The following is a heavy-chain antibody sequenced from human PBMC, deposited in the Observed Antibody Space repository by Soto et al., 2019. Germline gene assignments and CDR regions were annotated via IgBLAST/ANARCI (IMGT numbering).Heavy chain of an antibody. CDR2: ISAYNGNT. J-gene: IGHJ5*02. CDR1: GYTFTSYG. V-gene: IGHV1-18*04. D-gene: IGHD3-22*01. CDR3: ARVRYYDSSGYYHSS. Sequence: RASVKVSCKASGYTFTSYGISWVRQAPGQGLEWMGWISAYNGNTNYAQKLQGRVTMTTDTSTSTAYMELRSLRSDDTAVYYCARVRYYDSSGYYHSSWGQGTLVTVSS.